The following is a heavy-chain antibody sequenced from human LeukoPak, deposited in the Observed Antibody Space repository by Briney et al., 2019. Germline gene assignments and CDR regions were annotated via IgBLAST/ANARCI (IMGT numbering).Heavy chain of an antibody. CDR3: ARNDYSNYDRTSYGMDV. J-gene: IGHJ6*02. CDR1: GFTFSSYG. V-gene: IGHV3-30*03. D-gene: IGHD4-4*01. Sequence: GGSLRLSCAASGFTFSSYGMHWVRQAPGKGLEWVAVISYDGSNKYYADSVKGRFTISRDNSKNTLYLQMNSLRAEDTAVYYCARNDYSNYDRTSYGMDVWGQGTTVTVSS. CDR2: ISYDGSNK.